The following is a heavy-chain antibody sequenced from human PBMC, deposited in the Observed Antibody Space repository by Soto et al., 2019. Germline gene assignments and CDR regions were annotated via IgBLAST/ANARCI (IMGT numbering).Heavy chain of an antibody. CDR2: ISYDGSNK. CDR1: GFTFSSYA. Sequence: QVPLVESGGGVVQPGRSLRLSCAASGFTFSSYAMHWVRQAPGKGLEWVAVISYDGSNKYYADSVKGRFTISRDNSKNTLYLQMNSLRAEDTAVYYCARDRGVGYCSGGSCYSVSHYYYYGMDVWGQGTTVTVSS. V-gene: IGHV3-30-3*01. D-gene: IGHD2-15*01. J-gene: IGHJ6*02. CDR3: ARDRGVGYCSGGSCYSVSHYYYYGMDV.